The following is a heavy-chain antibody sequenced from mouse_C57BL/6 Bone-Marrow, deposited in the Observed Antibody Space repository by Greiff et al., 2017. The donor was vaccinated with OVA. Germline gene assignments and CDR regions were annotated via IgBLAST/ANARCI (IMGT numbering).Heavy chain of an antibody. CDR2: IYPGDGDT. Sequence: VKLMESGPELVKPGASVKISCKASGSAFSSSWMNWVTQRPGKGLAWIGRIYPGDGDTNYNGKFKGKATLTADKSSIPAYMQLSSLTSEDSAVYFCARPITGGYYFDYWGQGTTLTVSS. D-gene: IGHD4-1*01. V-gene: IGHV1-82*01. CDR3: ARPITGGYYFDY. J-gene: IGHJ2*01. CDR1: GSAFSSSW.